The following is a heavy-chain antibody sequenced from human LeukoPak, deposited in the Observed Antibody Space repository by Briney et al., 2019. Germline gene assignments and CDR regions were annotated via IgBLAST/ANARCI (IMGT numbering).Heavy chain of an antibody. J-gene: IGHJ3*02. V-gene: IGHV4-59*01. CDR3: AREGSDIAVGAFDI. D-gene: IGHD6-19*01. CDR1: GGSISSYY. CDR2: IYYSGST. Sequence: PSETLSLTCTVSGGSISSYYWSWIRQPPGKGLEWIGYIYYSGSTNYNPSLKSRVTISVDTSKNQFSLKLSSVTAADTAVYHCAREGSDIAVGAFDIWGQGTMVTVSS.